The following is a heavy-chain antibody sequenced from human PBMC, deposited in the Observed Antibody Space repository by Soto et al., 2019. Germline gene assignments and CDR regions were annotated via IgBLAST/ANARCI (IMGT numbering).Heavy chain of an antibody. D-gene: IGHD3-3*01. Sequence: EVQLVESGGGLVKPGGSLRLSCAASGFSFSTYTMSWVRQAPGKGLEWVSSLSSSSSYIYYSDSMKGRFTISRDNAKNSLFLQMNSLRLEDTAVYYCARSSLGILRFLEWSFDYWGQGTLVTVSS. CDR1: GFSFSTYT. J-gene: IGHJ4*02. CDR3: ARSSLGILRFLEWSFDY. V-gene: IGHV3-21*01. CDR2: LSSSSSYI.